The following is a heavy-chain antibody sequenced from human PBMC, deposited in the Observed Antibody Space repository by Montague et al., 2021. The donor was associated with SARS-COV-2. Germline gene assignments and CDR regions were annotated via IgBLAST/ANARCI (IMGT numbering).Heavy chain of an antibody. Sequence: SETLSLTCAVYGGSFSGYYWSWICQPPGKGLEWIGEINNSGSTNYNPSLTSRVTISVDTSKNQFSLKLSSVTAADTALYYCARGVPVTTFSYYYGMDVWGQGTTVTVSS. V-gene: IGHV4-34*01. D-gene: IGHD4-11*01. CDR2: INNSGST. J-gene: IGHJ6*02. CDR1: GGSFSGYY. CDR3: ARGVPVTTFSYYYGMDV.